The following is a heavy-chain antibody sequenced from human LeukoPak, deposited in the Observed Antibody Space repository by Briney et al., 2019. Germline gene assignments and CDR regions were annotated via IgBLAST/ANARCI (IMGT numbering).Heavy chain of an antibody. D-gene: IGHD3-22*01. CDR3: AKPMIVEGVEAFDI. CDR1: GFTFSSYA. CDR2: ISGSGGST. Sequence: GGSLRLSCAVSGFTFSSYAMSWVRQASGKGLEWVSAISGSGGSTYYADSVKGRFTISRDNSKNTLYLQMNSLRAEDTAVYYCAKPMIVEGVEAFDIWGQGTMVTVSS. J-gene: IGHJ3*02. V-gene: IGHV3-23*01.